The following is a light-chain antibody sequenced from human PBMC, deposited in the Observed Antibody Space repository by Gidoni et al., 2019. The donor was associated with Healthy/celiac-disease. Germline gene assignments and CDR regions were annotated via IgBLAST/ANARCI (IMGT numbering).Light chain of an antibody. CDR1: QSVSSSY. CDR3: QQYGSSPRT. J-gene: IGKJ1*01. V-gene: IGKV3-20*01. CDR2: GAS. Sequence: VLTQSPGTLSLSPGERATLSCRASQSVSSSYFAWYQQKPGQAPRLLIYGASSRATGIPDRFSGSGSGTDFTLTISRLEPEDFAVYYCQQYGSSPRTFGQGTKVEIK.